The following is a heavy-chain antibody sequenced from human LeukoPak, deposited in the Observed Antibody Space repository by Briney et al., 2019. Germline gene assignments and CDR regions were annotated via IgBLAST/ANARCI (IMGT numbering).Heavy chain of an antibody. V-gene: IGHV7-4-1*02. D-gene: IGHD3-16*01. Sequence: ASVKVSCKASGYTFTSYGISWVRQAPGQGLEWMGWINTNTGNPTYAQGFTGRFVFSLDTSVSTAYLQISSLKAEDTAVYYCARDFIVWADYYYYYMDVWGKGTTVTVSS. CDR3: ARDFIVWADYYYYYMDV. J-gene: IGHJ6*03. CDR2: INTNTGNP. CDR1: GYTFTSYG.